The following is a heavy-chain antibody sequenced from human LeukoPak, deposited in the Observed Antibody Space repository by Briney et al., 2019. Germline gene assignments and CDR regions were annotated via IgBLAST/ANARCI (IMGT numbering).Heavy chain of an antibody. V-gene: IGHV4-34*01. Sequence: PSETLSLTCAVYGGSFSGYYWSWIRQPPGKGLEWIGEINHSGSTNYNPSLKSRVTISVDTSKNQFSLKLSSVTAADTAVYYCARAETYTAMAPWGQGTLVTVAS. CDR2: INHSGST. CDR3: ARAETYTAMAP. J-gene: IGHJ5*02. CDR1: GGSFSGYY. D-gene: IGHD5-18*01.